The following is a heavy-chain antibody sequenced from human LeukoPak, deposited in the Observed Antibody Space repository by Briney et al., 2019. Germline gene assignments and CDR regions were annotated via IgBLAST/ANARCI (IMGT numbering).Heavy chain of an antibody. Sequence: GGSLRLSCVFSEFTFSSYAMSWVRQAPGKGLEWVSPLSGSGGSTYYADSVKGRFTISRDNSKNTLYLQMNSLRVEDTAVYYCAKDPHTGYSFAYWGQGTLVTVSS. CDR3: AKDPHTGYSFAY. V-gene: IGHV3-23*01. D-gene: IGHD5-18*01. CDR2: LSGSGGST. CDR1: EFTFSSYA. J-gene: IGHJ4*02.